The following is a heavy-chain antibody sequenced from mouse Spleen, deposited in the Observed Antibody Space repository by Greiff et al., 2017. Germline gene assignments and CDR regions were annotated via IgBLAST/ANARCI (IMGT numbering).Heavy chain of an antibody. CDR1: GYTFTSYV. CDR3: ARNYRYDGFLPLAY. D-gene: IGHD2-14*01. CDR2: INPYNDGT. V-gene: IGHV1-14*01. J-gene: IGHJ3*01. Sequence: VQLQQSGPELVKPGASVKMSCKASGYTFTSYVMHWVKQKPGQGLEWIGYINPYNDGTKYNEKFKGKATLTSDKSSSTAYMELSSLTSEDSAVYYCARNYRYDGFLPLAYWGQGTLVTVSA.